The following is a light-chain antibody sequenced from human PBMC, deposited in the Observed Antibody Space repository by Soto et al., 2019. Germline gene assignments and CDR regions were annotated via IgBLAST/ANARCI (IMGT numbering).Light chain of an antibody. CDR1: LGIGNV. Sequence: DIQMTQSPSSLSASVVERVTITCRPSLGIGNVLACYQQKPGTVPKLLSHSASTLQSGVPPRFSGSGSGTDFTLTISSLQPEDVASYYCQKYDSAPTFGPGTKVDIK. J-gene: IGKJ1*01. CDR3: QKYDSAPT. V-gene: IGKV1-27*01. CDR2: SAS.